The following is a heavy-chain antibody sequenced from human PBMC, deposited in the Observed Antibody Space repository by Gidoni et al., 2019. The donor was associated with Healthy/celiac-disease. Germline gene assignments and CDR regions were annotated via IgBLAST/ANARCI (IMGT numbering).Heavy chain of an antibody. CDR2: ISWNSGSI. Sequence: EVQLVESGGGLVQPGRSLRLSCAASGLTFDDYAMHWVRQAPGKGLEWVSGISWNSGSIGYADSVKGRFTISRDNAKNSLYLQMNSLRAEDTALYYCAKGTAGKEMAHTDYWGQGTLVTVSS. V-gene: IGHV3-9*01. CDR3: AKGTAGKEMAHTDY. J-gene: IGHJ4*02. CDR1: GLTFDDYA.